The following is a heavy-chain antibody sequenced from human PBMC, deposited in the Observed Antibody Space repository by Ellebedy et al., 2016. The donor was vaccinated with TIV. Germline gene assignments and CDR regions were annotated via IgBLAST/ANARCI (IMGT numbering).Heavy chain of an antibody. CDR3: ARGSFYDWRVAGY. V-gene: IGHV1-2*02. CDR2: IKPNSGGT. J-gene: IGHJ4*02. CDR1: GYTFTGYY. Sequence: ASVKVSCKASGYTFTGYYMHWVRQAPGQGLEWMGWIKPNSGGTDYAQKFQGRVTMTRDTSISAAYMELSRLRSDDTAVYYCARGSFYDWRVAGYWGQGTLVTVSS. D-gene: IGHD3-3*01.